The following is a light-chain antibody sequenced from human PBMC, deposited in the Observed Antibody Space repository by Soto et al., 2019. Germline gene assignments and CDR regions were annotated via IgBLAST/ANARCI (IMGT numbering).Light chain of an antibody. Sequence: EIVLTQSPATLSLSPGERATLSCRASQSVSSYLAWYQQKPGQAPRLLIYDASNRATSIPARFSGSGSGTDFTLTISSLETADYAVYYCQQRSNWPPWTFGQGTKVEIK. V-gene: IGKV3-11*01. CDR2: DAS. CDR1: QSVSSY. CDR3: QQRSNWPPWT. J-gene: IGKJ1*01.